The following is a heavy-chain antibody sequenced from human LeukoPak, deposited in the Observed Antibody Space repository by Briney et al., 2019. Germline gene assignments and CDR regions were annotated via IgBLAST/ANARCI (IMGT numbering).Heavy chain of an antibody. J-gene: IGHJ4*02. CDR2: VDSSGNA. CDR3: ARKTYCGGDCYGPYFDY. CDR1: GGSISTSGYY. Sequence: SETLSLTCTVSGGSISTSGYYWGWIRQPPGKGLEYFASVDSSGNAYYNPSLKSRVTISVDTSKNQFSLKLSSVTAADTAVYYCARKTYCGGDCYGPYFDYWGQGTLVTVSS. D-gene: IGHD2-21*01. V-gene: IGHV4-39*01.